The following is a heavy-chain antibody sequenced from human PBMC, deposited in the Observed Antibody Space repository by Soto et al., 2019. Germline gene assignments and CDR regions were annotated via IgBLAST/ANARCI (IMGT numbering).Heavy chain of an antibody. D-gene: IGHD3-10*01. Sequence: QLVQSGPEVKKPGASITVSCKTSGDTFTNFGLSWVRQAPGQGLEWMGWIATYNSNRNYAQKFQCRLTLTTDTSTSTAQMELKSLRYDDTAVYYCATVLRGVVNWFDPWGQGTLVTVSS. V-gene: IGHV1-18*01. CDR2: IATYNSNR. CDR1: GDTFTNFG. CDR3: ATVLRGVVNWFDP. J-gene: IGHJ5*02.